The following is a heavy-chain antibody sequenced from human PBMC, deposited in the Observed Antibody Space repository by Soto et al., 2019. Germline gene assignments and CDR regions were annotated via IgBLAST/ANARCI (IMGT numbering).Heavy chain of an antibody. Sequence: EVQLVESGGGLVQPGGSLRLSCAASGFTFSSYWMSWVRQAPGKGLEWVANIKQDGSEKYYVDSVKGRFTISRDNAKNSLYLQMNSLRAEDTAVYYCARDQGTGEYYYYGMDVWGQGTTVTVSS. CDR3: ARDQGTGEYYYYGMDV. D-gene: IGHD3-16*01. V-gene: IGHV3-7*01. J-gene: IGHJ6*02. CDR1: GFTFSSYW. CDR2: IKQDGSEK.